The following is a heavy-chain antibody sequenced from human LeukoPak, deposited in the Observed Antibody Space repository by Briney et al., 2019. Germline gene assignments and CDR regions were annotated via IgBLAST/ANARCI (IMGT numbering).Heavy chain of an antibody. D-gene: IGHD6-19*01. CDR1: GFTFSSYE. V-gene: IGHV3-48*03. J-gene: IGHJ6*03. CDR3: AREGGQWLGYYYYYMDV. Sequence: GGSLRLSCAASGFTFSSYEMNWVRQAPGKGLEWVSYISSSGSTIYYADSVKGRFTISRDNAKNSLYLQMNSLRAEDTAVYYCAREGGQWLGYYYYYMDVWGKGTTVTVSS. CDR2: ISSSGSTI.